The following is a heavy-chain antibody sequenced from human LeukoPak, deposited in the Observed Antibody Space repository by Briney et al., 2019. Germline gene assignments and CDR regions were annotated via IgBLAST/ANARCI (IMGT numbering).Heavy chain of an antibody. J-gene: IGHJ3*02. CDR1: GYTFGDYA. CDR2: IRSKAYGGTT. CDR3: TRDDCSSTSCYTDDAFDI. D-gene: IGHD2-2*01. V-gene: IGHV3-49*03. Sequence: GGSLRLSCTASGYTFGDYAMSWFRQAPGKGLEWVGFIRSKAYGGTTEYAASVKGRFTISRDDSKSIAYLQMNSLKTEDTAVYYCTRDDCSSTSCYTDDAFDIWGQGTMVTVSS.